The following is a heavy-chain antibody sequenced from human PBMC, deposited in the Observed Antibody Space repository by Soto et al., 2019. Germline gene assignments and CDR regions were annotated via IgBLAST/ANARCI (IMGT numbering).Heavy chain of an antibody. J-gene: IGHJ6*02. Sequence: SVKVSYKASGGTFSSYAISWVRQAPGQGLEWMGGIIPIFGTANYAQKFQGRVTITADKSTSTAYMELSSLRSEDTAVYYCASHIVVVTATYYYYYGMDVWGQGTTVTVSS. D-gene: IGHD2-21*02. CDR1: GGTFSSYA. CDR3: ASHIVVVTATYYYYYGMDV. V-gene: IGHV1-69*06. CDR2: IIPIFGTA.